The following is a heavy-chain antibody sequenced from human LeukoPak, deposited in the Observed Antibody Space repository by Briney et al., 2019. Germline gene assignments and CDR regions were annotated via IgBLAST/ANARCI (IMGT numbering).Heavy chain of an antibody. Sequence: SQTLSLTCTVSGGSISSGDYYWSWIRQPSGKGLEWIGYIYYSGSTYYNPSLKSRVTISVDTSKNQFSLKLSSVTAADTAVYYCARVAYCGGDCYSEPIDYWGQGTLVTVSS. CDR1: GGSISSGDYY. CDR3: ARVAYCGGDCYSEPIDY. V-gene: IGHV4-30-4*01. CDR2: IYYSGST. D-gene: IGHD2-21*02. J-gene: IGHJ4*02.